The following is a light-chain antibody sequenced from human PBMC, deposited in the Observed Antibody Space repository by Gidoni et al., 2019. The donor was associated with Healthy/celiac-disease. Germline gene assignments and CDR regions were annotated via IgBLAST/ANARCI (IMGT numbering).Light chain of an antibody. J-gene: IGKJ4*01. CDR2: GAS. Sequence: EIVLTQSPGTLSLSPGERATLSCRASQSVSSSYLAWYQQKPGQAPRRLIYGASSRATGIPDRFSGSGSGTDFTLTISRLEPEDFAVYYCQQYGSSRTFGGXTKVEIK. CDR1: QSVSSSY. CDR3: QQYGSSRT. V-gene: IGKV3-20*01.